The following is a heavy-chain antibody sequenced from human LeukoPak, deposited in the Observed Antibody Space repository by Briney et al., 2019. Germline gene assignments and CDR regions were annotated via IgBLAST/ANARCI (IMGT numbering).Heavy chain of an antibody. CDR3: AKDLSKELLYRRAKYYFDY. J-gene: IGHJ4*02. V-gene: IGHV3-21*01. D-gene: IGHD3-3*01. CDR1: GFTFSSYS. Sequence: GGSLRLSCAASGFTFSSYSMNWVRQAPGKGLEWVSSISSSSSYIYYADSVKGRFTISRDNAKNSLYLQMSSLRAEDTAAYYCAKDLSKELLYRRAKYYFDYWGQGTLVTVSS. CDR2: ISSSSSYI.